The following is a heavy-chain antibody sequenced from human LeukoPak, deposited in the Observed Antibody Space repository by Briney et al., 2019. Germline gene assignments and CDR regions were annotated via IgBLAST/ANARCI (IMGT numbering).Heavy chain of an antibody. CDR3: AKVAAYYNRSGSYGY. CDR1: GFTFSSYA. J-gene: IGHJ4*02. V-gene: IGHV3-23*01. CDR2: ISGSGGST. Sequence: PGGSLRLSCAASGFTFSSYAMSWVRQAPGKGLEWVSVISGSGGSTYYGDSVKGRFTISRDNSKNTLFPQMNSLRAEDTAVYYCAKVAAYYNRSGSYGYWGQGTLVTVSS. D-gene: IGHD3-10*01.